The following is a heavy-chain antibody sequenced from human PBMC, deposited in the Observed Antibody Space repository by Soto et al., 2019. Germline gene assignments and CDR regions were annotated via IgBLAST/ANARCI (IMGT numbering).Heavy chain of an antibody. V-gene: IGHV1-24*01. D-gene: IGHD6-13*01. Sequence: ASVKVSCNVSGYTLTELSMHWVRQAPGKGLEWMGGFDPEDGETIYAQKFQGRVTMTEDTSTDTAYMELSSLRSEDTAVYYCATAYSSSWYLFEGTALGYWGQGTLVTVSS. J-gene: IGHJ4*02. CDR2: FDPEDGET. CDR3: ATAYSSSWYLFEGTALGY. CDR1: GYTLTELS.